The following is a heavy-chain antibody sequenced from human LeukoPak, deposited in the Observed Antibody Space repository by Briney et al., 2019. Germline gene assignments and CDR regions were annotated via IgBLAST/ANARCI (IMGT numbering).Heavy chain of an antibody. D-gene: IGHD6-6*01. CDR2: ISSSGSIM. CDR3: SGQYSSSSVVDY. Sequence: GGSLRLSCAASGFSFSSYEMNWVRQAPGKGLEWVSYISSSGSIMYSADSVKGRFTISRDNAKNSLYLQMNSLRAEDTAIYYCSGQYSSSSVVDYWGQGTLVTVS. J-gene: IGHJ4*02. CDR1: GFSFSSYE. V-gene: IGHV3-48*03.